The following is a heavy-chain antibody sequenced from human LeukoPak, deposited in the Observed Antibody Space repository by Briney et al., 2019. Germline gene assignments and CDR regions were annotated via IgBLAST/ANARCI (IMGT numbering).Heavy chain of an antibody. Sequence: ASVKVSCKXSGGTFSSYAISWVRQAPGQGLERMGRIIPIFGTANYAQKFQGRVTITTNESTSTAYMELSSLRSEDTAVYYCARGTLGYWFDPWGQGTLVTVSS. CDR2: IIPIFGTA. V-gene: IGHV1-69*05. J-gene: IGHJ5*02. CDR3: ARGTLGYWFDP. D-gene: IGHD1-1*01. CDR1: GGTFSSYA.